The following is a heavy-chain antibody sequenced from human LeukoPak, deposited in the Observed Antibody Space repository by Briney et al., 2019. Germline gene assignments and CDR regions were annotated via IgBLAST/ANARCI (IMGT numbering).Heavy chain of an antibody. V-gene: IGHV3-21*01. J-gene: IGHJ5*02. D-gene: IGHD1-7*01. CDR3: ARGATDTTRWFDP. CDR2: ISRASESI. CDR1: GFTFNAYS. Sequence: GGSLRLSCAASGFTFNAYSMAWVRQAPGKGLEWVSIISRASESIFYADSVKGRFTISRDNAKNPLYLQMNGLRADDTAAYYCARGATDTTRWFDPWGQGTLVTVSS.